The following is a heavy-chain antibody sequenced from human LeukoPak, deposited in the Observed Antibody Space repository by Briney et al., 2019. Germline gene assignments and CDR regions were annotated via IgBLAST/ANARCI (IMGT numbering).Heavy chain of an antibody. V-gene: IGHV6-1*01. Sequence: KVSQTLSLTCAISGDSVSSNSAAWNWIRQSPSRGLEWLGRTYYRSKWYNDYAVSVKSRITINPDTSKNQFSLQRNSVTPEDTAVYYCARVGGYSSGWPFEGYYYYYMDVWGKGTTVTVSS. CDR2: TYYRSKWYN. CDR1: GDSVSSNSAA. J-gene: IGHJ6*03. D-gene: IGHD6-19*01. CDR3: ARVGGYSSGWPFEGYYYYYMDV.